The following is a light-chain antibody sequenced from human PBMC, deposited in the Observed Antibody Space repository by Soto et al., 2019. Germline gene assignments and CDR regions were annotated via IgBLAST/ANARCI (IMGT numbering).Light chain of an antibody. J-gene: IGLJ1*01. V-gene: IGLV2-8*01. CDR3: SSYVGTNSYV. CDR1: SSDVGGYNY. CDR2: EVY. Sequence: QSVLTQPPSASGSPGQSVTISCTGTSSDVGGYNYVSWYQQYPGKAPKLIIYEVYKRPSGVPDRFSGSKSGNTAALTVSGLQAVDEADYYCSSYVGTNSYVFGTGTKLTVL.